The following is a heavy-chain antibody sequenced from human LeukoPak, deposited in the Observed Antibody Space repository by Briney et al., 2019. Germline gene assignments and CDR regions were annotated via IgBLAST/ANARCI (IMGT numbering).Heavy chain of an antibody. V-gene: IGHV4-39*01. Sequence: SETLSLTCTVSGGSISSSSYYWGWIRQPPGKGLEWIGSIYYSGSTYFNPSLKSRVTISVDTSKNQFSLKLTSVTAADTAVYYCARHNYYESSGHDYWGQGTLVTVSS. D-gene: IGHD3-22*01. J-gene: IGHJ4*02. CDR3: ARHNYYESSGHDY. CDR1: GGSISSSSYY. CDR2: IYYSGST.